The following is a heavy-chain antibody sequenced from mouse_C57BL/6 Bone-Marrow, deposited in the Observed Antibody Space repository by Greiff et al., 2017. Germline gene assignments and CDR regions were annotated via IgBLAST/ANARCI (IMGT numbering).Heavy chain of an antibody. V-gene: IGHV5-6*01. Sequence: EVKLVESGGDLVKPGGSLKLSCAASGFTFSSYGMSWVRQTPVKRLEWVATISSGGSYTYYPDSVKGRFTISRDNDKNTLYLQMSSLKSEDTAMYYCAQTAQAAWFAYWGQGTLVTVSA. CDR2: ISSGGSYT. J-gene: IGHJ3*01. D-gene: IGHD3-2*02. CDR3: AQTAQAAWFAY. CDR1: GFTFSSYG.